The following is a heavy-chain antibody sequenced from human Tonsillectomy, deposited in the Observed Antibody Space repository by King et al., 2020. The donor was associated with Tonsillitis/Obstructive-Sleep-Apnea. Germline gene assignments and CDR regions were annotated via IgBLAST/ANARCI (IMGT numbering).Heavy chain of an antibody. CDR3: ARKWELLYDAFDI. D-gene: IGHD1-26*01. Sequence: QLQESGPGLVKPSGTLSLTCAVSGGSISSINCGSWVRQTPGKVLEWIGEIYHSGSTNYNPSLKGRVTISVDKSKNQFSLKLSSVTAAYTAVYYCARKWELLYDAFDIWGQGTMVTVSS. V-gene: IGHV4-4*02. J-gene: IGHJ3*02. CDR1: GGSISSINC. CDR2: IYHSGST.